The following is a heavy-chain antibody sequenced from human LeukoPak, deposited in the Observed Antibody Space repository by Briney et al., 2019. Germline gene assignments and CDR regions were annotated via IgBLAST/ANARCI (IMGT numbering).Heavy chain of an antibody. V-gene: IGHV4-59*11. CDR3: ARDHREGIYYIQYRDV. CDR2: ILYSGRA. Sequence: PSETLSLTCTVSGGSISDHYWSWIRKPPGKGLEWIGYILYSGRANSNPCLKRTVTISLDRYEHQFSLKLRAVTAADTDVYYCARDHREGIYYIQYRDVWAKGTRVIVS. J-gene: IGHJ6*03. CDR1: GGSISDHY. D-gene: IGHD1-26*01.